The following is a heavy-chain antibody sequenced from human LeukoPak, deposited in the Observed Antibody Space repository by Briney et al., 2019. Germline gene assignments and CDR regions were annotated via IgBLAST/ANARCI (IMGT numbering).Heavy chain of an antibody. CDR2: IYYSGST. J-gene: IGHJ4*02. CDR3: ARARTSNTYYYGSGSHFDY. V-gene: IGHV4-59*01. CDR1: GGSISSYY. Sequence: SETLSLTCTVSGGSISSYYWSWIRQPPGKGLEWIGYIYYSGSTNYNPSLKSRVTISVDTSKNQFSLKLSSVTAADTAVYYCARARTSNTYYYGSGSHFDYWGQGTLVTVSS. D-gene: IGHD3-10*01.